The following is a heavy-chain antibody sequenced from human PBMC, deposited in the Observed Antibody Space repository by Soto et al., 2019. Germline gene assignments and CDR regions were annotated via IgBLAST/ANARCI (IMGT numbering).Heavy chain of an antibody. CDR3: ARDPPSYSSGWFRLGGDY. CDR1: GYTFTSYD. V-gene: IGHV1-8*01. J-gene: IGHJ4*02. Sequence: ASVKVSCKASGYTFTSYDINWVRQATGQGLEWMGWMNPNSGNTGYAQKFQGRVTMTRNTSISTAYMELSSLRSEDTAVYYCARDPPSYSSGWFRLGGDYWGQGTLVTVSS. CDR2: MNPNSGNT. D-gene: IGHD6-19*01.